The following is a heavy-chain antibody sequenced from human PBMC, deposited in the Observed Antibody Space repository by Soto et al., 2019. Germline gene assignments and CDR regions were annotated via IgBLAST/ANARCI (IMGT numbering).Heavy chain of an antibody. V-gene: IGHV4-30-4*01. CDR3: ARRMVAFDI. J-gene: IGHJ3*02. Sequence: PSETLSLTCTVSGGSISSGNYYWSWIRQPPGKGLEWIGFISYSGSTYYNASLKSRVTISVDTSKNQFSLKLSSVTAADTAVYYCARRMVAFDIWGQGTMVTVSS. CDR1: GGSISSGNYY. D-gene: IGHD2-8*01. CDR2: ISYSGST.